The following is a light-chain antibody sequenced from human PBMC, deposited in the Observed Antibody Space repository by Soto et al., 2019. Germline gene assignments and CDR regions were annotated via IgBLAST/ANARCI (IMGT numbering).Light chain of an antibody. Sequence: QAVVTQPPSVSGAPGQRVTISCTGSSSNIGAGYGAHWYQQLPGRAPKLVIHGDNNRPSGVPDRFSGSKSGTSASLAITGLQAEDEAIYYCQSFDTSLSGSRVFGGGTKLTVL. CDR1: SSNIGAGYG. J-gene: IGLJ3*02. CDR2: GDN. V-gene: IGLV1-40*01. CDR3: QSFDTSLSGSRV.